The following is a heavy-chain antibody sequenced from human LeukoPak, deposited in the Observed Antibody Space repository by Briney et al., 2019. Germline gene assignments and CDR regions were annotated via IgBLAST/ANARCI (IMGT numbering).Heavy chain of an antibody. D-gene: IGHD1-26*01. Sequence: GGSLRLSCVASGFPFSTQSMNWVRQAPGKGLEWVSYIMSSGSVIKYADSVKGRFTISRDNAKNSLYLQMNSLRAEDTAVYYCARDTSAKPRGFFDYWGQGTLVTVSS. J-gene: IGHJ4*02. V-gene: IGHV3-48*04. CDR2: IMSSGSVI. CDR1: GFPFSTQS. CDR3: ARDTSAKPRGFFDY.